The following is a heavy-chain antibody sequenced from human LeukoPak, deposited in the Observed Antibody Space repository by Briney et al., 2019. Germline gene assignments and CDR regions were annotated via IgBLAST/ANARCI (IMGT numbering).Heavy chain of an antibody. CDR1: GGSFSGYY. CDR3: ARGSLLWFGERARGYYFDY. D-gene: IGHD3-10*01. Sequence: PSETLSLTCAVSGGSFSGYYWTRIRQPPGKGLEWIGEINHSGSANYNPSLMSRVTISLDTSKNHFSLNLSSVTAADTAVYYCARGSLLWFGERARGYYFDYWGQGTLVTVSS. V-gene: IGHV4-34*01. CDR2: INHSGSA. J-gene: IGHJ4*02.